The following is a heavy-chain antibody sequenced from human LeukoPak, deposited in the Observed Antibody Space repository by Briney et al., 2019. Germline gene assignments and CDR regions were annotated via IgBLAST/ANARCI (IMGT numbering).Heavy chain of an antibody. Sequence: GASVKVSCKVSGYTLTELSMHWVRQAPGKGLEWMGGFDPEDGETIYAQKFQGRVTMTEDTSTDTAYMELSSLRSEDTAVYYCAAALSRDGSSSSYYYYYYYMDVWGKGTTVTVSS. V-gene: IGHV1-24*01. CDR1: GYTLTELS. CDR3: AAALSRDGSSSSYYYYYYYMDV. J-gene: IGHJ6*03. CDR2: FDPEDGET. D-gene: IGHD6-6*01.